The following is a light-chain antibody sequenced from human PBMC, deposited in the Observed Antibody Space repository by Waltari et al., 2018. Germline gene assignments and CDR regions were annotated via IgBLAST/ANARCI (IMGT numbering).Light chain of an antibody. V-gene: IGKV4-1*01. CDR2: WAS. CDR3: QQYYTTPYT. CDR1: QSVLYSSNSRNC. J-gene: IGKJ2*01. Sequence: DIVMTQSPDSLGVSLGERATINCKSSQSVLYSSNSRNCLAWFQQRPGQHPKLLIYWASTRESGVPDRFSGSGSGTDFTLTISSLQAEDVAIYYCQQYYTTPYTFGQGTKLDIK.